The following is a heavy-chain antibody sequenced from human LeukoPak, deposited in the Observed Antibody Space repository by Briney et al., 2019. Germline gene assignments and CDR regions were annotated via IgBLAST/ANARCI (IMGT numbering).Heavy chain of an antibody. J-gene: IGHJ4*02. Sequence: PGGSLRLSCAASGFTFSSYGMSWVRQAPGKGLEWVSAISGSGGSTYYADSVKGRFTISRDNAKNSLYLQMNSLRAEDTAVYYCARDSHYDYVWGSYRSSYFDYWGQGTLVTVSS. V-gene: IGHV3-23*01. CDR1: GFTFSSYG. CDR3: ARDSHYDYVWGSYRSSYFDY. CDR2: ISGSGGST. D-gene: IGHD3-16*02.